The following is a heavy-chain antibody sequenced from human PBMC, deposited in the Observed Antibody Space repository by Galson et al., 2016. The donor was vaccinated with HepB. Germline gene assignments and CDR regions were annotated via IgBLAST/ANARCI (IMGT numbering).Heavy chain of an antibody. CDR1: GYSFTNYG. J-gene: IGHJ4*02. D-gene: IGHD1-26*01. CDR3: ARDRRAREPFDY. Sequence: SCKASGYSFTNYGVSWVRQAPGQGLEWMGWINGFNGKTQYAQNIQDRLTLTTETSTGTAYMELRSLRSDDTAVYFCARDRRAREPFDYWGQGTLVTVSS. V-gene: IGHV1-18*04. CDR2: INGFNGKT.